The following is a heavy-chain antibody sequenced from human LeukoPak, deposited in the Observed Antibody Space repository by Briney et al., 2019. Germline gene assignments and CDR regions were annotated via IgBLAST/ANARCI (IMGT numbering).Heavy chain of an antibody. CDR1: GFTFSSYW. Sequence: GGSLRLSCAASGFTFSSYWMGWVRQAPGKGPEWVGNINQDETSIYFLESVKGRFTISRDNAKKSLYLQMNSLRDEDAAVYYCANLGPPGRDHYLESWGQGTLVTVSS. CDR3: ANLGPPGRDHYLES. J-gene: IGHJ4*02. V-gene: IGHV3-7*01. D-gene: IGHD5-24*01. CDR2: INQDETSI.